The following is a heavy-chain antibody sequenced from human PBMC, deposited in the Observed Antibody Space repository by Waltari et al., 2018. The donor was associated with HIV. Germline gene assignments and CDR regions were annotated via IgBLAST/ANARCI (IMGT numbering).Heavy chain of an antibody. D-gene: IGHD6-13*01. CDR1: GDSISPSGSY. J-gene: IGHJ4*02. V-gene: IGHV4-31*02. Sequence: QVQLLESGPGLVRPSETLSLAWTGSGDSISPSGSYWTWIRQPPGEGLEWIGYIYYRGNTYYNPSLESRLTISLDTSRNQFTLRLNSVTAADTAIYYCARGRSSTYYILDDWGQGTLVTVSS. CDR3: ARGRSSTYYILDD. CDR2: IYYRGNT.